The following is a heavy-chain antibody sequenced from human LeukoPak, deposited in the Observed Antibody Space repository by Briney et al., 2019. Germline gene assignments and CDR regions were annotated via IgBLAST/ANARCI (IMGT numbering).Heavy chain of an antibody. Sequence: ASVKVSCKASGYTFTGYYMHLVRQAPGQGLEWMGWINPNSGGTNYAQKFQGRVTMTRDTSISTAYMELSRRRSDDKAVYYCARTGTSSGSYYNFDYWGQGTLVTVSS. D-gene: IGHD1-26*01. CDR3: ARTGTSSGSYYNFDY. CDR2: INPNSGGT. J-gene: IGHJ4*02. CDR1: GYTFTGYY. V-gene: IGHV1-2*02.